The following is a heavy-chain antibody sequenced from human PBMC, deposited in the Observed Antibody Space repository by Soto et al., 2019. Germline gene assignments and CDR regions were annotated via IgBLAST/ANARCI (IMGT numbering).Heavy chain of an antibody. CDR2: ILSSSGTI. V-gene: IGHV3-48*02. CDR1: GFTFNTYN. Sequence: HPGGSLRLSCAASGFTFNTYNMNWIRQAPGKGLEWVSYILSSSGTIYYADSVKGRFTISRDNAKNSVYLQMNSLRDEDTAVYYCVGDSLFDHWGQGTLVTVSS. J-gene: IGHJ4*02. CDR3: VGDSLFDH.